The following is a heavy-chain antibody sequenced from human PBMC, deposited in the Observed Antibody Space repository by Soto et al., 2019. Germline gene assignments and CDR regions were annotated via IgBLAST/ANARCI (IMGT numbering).Heavy chain of an antibody. CDR1: GFTFSSYG. CDR2: IWYDGSNK. Sequence: PGGSLSLSCAASGFTFSSYGMHWVRQGPGKGLEWVAVIWYDGSNKYYADSVKGRFTISRDNSKNTLYLQMNSPRAEDTAVYYCARDWPPGSSQPGGYWGQGTLVTVSS. V-gene: IGHV3-33*01. D-gene: IGHD6-13*01. J-gene: IGHJ4*02. CDR3: ARDWPPGSSQPGGY.